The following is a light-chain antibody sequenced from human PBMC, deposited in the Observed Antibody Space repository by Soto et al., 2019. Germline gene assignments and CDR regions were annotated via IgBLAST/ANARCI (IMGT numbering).Light chain of an antibody. CDR3: QQRANWPVT. CDR2: DTS. J-gene: IGKJ1*01. V-gene: IGKV3-11*01. Sequence: ELVLTQSPATPALSPGERASLSCRASQTVGTYLAWYQEKPGQAPRLLIYDTSNRATGIPARFSGSGSGTDFTLTISSLEPEDFAVYYCQQRANWPVTFGQGTKVDIK. CDR1: QTVGTY.